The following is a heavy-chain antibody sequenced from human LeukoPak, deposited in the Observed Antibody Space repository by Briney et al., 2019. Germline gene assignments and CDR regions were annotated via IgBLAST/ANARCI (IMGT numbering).Heavy chain of an antibody. D-gene: IGHD6-13*01. CDR1: GYRFSTYW. CDR3: ARHNVAAAGTVIDY. V-gene: IGHV5-51*01. J-gene: IGHJ4*02. Sequence: GESLKISCQGSGYRFSTYWIGWVRQMPGKGLEWMGIIYPGDSDARYSPSFQGQVTISADKSISTAYLQWSSLKASDTAMYYCARHNVAAAGTVIDYWGQGTLVTVSS. CDR2: IYPGDSDA.